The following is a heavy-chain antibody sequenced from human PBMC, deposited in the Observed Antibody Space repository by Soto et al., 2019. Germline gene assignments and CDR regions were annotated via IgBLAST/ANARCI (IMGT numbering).Heavy chain of an antibody. J-gene: IGHJ6*03. CDR1: GGSISSYY. D-gene: IGHD6-13*01. Sequence: SETLSLTCTVSGGSISSYYWSWIRQPPGKGLEWIGYIYYSGSTNYNPSLKSRVTISVDTSKNQFSLKLSSVTAADTAVYYCARGLYSSSWLEYYYYYMDVWGKGTTVTVS. CDR3: ARGLYSSSWLEYYYYYMDV. CDR2: IYYSGST. V-gene: IGHV4-59*01.